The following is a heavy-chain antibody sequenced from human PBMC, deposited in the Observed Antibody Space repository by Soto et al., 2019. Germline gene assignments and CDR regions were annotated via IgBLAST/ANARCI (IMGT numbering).Heavy chain of an antibody. D-gene: IGHD4-17*01. CDR1: GYSITSGYY. Sequence: TLSLTCAVSGYSITSGYYWGWIRQPPGKGLEWIGSIYHSGSTYYNPSLKSRVTISVDTSKDQFSLKLSYVTAADTAVYYCARDGTTVTDNNPNQYYYYYYGMDVWGQGPTVTVSS. J-gene: IGHJ6*02. V-gene: IGHV4-38-2*02. CDR2: IYHSGST. CDR3: ARDGTTVTDNNPNQYYYYYYGMDV.